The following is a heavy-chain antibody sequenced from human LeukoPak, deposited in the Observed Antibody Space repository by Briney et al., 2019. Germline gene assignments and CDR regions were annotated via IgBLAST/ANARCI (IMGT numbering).Heavy chain of an antibody. D-gene: IGHD3-22*01. J-gene: IGHJ4*02. CDR1: GGTFSNYT. V-gene: IGHV1-69*02. CDR3: ARALSDTSGYELAY. CDR2: IISGLGII. Sequence: GASVKVSCKASGGTFSNYTITGVRQAPGQGLEWMGRIISGLGIINYAQKFQGRVTVTEDKSTSTAYMELSSLRADDTAVYYCARALSDTSGYELAYWGQGTLVTVSS.